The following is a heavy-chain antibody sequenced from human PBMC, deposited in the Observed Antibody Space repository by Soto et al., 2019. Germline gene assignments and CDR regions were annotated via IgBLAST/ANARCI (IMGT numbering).Heavy chain of an antibody. Sequence: RRLSCVASGFTFTTYWMGWVRQAPGKGLQWVANIRQDGGARYYVDSVKGRFTISRDNAKNSVYLQMDSLRVEDTAVYYCVRGGHASGSYLGSSWGQGILLPLSS. D-gene: IGHD3-10*01. CDR1: GFTFTTYW. V-gene: IGHV3-7*03. J-gene: IGHJ5*02. CDR2: IRQDGGAR. CDR3: VRGGHASGSYLGSS.